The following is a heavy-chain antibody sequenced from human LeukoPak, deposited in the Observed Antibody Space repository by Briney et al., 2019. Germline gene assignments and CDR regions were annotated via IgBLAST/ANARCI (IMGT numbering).Heavy chain of an antibody. V-gene: IGHV1-18*01. Sequence: EASVKVSCKASGYTFTSYGISWVRQAPGQGPEWMGWISAYNGNTNYAQKLQGRVTMTTDTSTSTAYMELRSLRSDDTAVYYCARDDFKGYYDFWSGSYYFDYWGQGTLVTVSS. D-gene: IGHD3-3*01. J-gene: IGHJ4*02. CDR3: ARDDFKGYYDFWSGSYYFDY. CDR1: GYTFTSYG. CDR2: ISAYNGNT.